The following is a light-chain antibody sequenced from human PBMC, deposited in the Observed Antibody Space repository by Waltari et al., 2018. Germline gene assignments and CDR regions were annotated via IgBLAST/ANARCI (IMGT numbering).Light chain of an antibody. V-gene: IGLV3-1*01. CDR3: QAWDSSNDVV. Sequence: YELTQPPSVSVSPGQTASITCSGDNLEDKYVCWYQQKAGQSPVLVIHQDSRRPSGIPERFSGPSFGKTATLNISGNQGMDEGDYYWQAWDSSNDVVFGGGTRLTVL. J-gene: IGLJ2*01. CDR1: NLEDKY. CDR2: QDS.